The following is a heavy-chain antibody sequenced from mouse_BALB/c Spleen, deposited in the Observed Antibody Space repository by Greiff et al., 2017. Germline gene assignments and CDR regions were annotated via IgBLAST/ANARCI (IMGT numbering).Heavy chain of an antibody. CDR1: GFTFSSYG. CDR3: ARSDGYYWYFDV. D-gene: IGHD2-3*01. CDR2: ISSGGSYT. V-gene: IGHV5-6*01. Sequence: EVHLVESGGDLVKPGGSLKLSCAASGFTFSSYGMSWVRQTPDKRLEWVATISSGGSYTYYPDSVKGRFTISRDNAKNTLYLQMSSLKSEDTAMYYCARSDGYYWYFDVWGAGTTVTVSS. J-gene: IGHJ1*01.